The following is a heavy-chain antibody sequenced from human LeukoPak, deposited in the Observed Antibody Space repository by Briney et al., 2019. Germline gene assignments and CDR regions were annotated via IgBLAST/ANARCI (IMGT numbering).Heavy chain of an antibody. CDR2: INSDGSST. D-gene: IGHD2-8*01. V-gene: IGHV3-74*01. CDR1: GFTFSSYW. J-gene: IGHJ4*02. Sequence: GGSLRLSCAASGFTFSSYWMHWVRQAPGKGLVWVSRINSDGSSTSYADSVKGRFTISRDNAKNTLYLQMNSLRAEDTAVYYCARAQSYGVFDYWGQGTLVTVSP. CDR3: ARAQSYGVFDY.